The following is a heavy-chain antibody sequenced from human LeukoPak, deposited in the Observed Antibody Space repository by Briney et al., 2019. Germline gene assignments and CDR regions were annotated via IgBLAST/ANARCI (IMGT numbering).Heavy chain of an antibody. J-gene: IGHJ5*02. V-gene: IGHV4-59*01. CDR3: ARGLTPRRGAYCSGGSCSVRWFDP. D-gene: IGHD2-15*01. CDR1: GGSISSYY. Sequence: PSETLSLTCTVSGGSISSYYWSWIRQPPGKGLEWIGYIYYSGSTNYNPSLKSRVTISVDTSKNQFSLKLSSVTAADTAVYYCARGLTPRRGAYCSGGSCSVRWFDPWGQGTLVTVSS. CDR2: IYYSGST.